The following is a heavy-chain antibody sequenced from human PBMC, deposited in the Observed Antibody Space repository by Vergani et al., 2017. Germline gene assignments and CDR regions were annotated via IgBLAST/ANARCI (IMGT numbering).Heavy chain of an antibody. CDR3: ARVRQLGIYYYYYGMDV. Sequence: QMQLVQSGPEVKKPGTSVKVSCKASGFTFTSSAMQWVRQARGQRLEWIGWIVVGSGNTNYAQKFQERVTITRDMSTSTAYMELSSLRSEDTAVYYCARVRQLGIYYYYYGMDVWGQGTTVTVSS. J-gene: IGHJ6*02. CDR1: GFTFTSSA. D-gene: IGHD6-13*01. V-gene: IGHV1-58*02. CDR2: IVVGSGNT.